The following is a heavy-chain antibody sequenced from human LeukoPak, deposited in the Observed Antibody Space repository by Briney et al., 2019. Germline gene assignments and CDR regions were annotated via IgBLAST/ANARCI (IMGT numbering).Heavy chain of an antibody. CDR3: ARGTMGKLGYDYYYMDV. V-gene: IGHV4-31*03. J-gene: IGHJ6*03. CDR2: IDSSGTT. Sequence: SETLSLTCTVSGVSLSSGGYYWSWIRQHPGKGLEWIGYIDSSGTTYYNPSLKSRFTISVDTSENQFSLRLNSVTAADTAVYHCARGTMGKLGYDYYYMDVWGKGTTVTVSS. CDR1: GVSLSSGGYY. D-gene: IGHD6-6*01.